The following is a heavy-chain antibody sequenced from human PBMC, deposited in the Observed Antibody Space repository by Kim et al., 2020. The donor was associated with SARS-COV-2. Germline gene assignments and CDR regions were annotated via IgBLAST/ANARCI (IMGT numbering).Heavy chain of an antibody. Sequence: KLQGRVTMTTEKSTSTAYMELRSLRSDDTAVYYCARGTGASFWGVTLFDYWGQGTLVTVSS. CDR3: ARGTGASFWGVTLFDY. D-gene: IGHD3-10*01. J-gene: IGHJ4*02. V-gene: IGHV1-18*01.